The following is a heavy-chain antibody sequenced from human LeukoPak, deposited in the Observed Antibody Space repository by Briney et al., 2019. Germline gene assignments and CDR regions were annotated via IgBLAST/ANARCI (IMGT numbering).Heavy chain of an antibody. CDR2: IYYSGST. J-gene: IGHJ5*02. V-gene: IGHV4-30-4*01. CDR1: GGSISSGDYY. D-gene: IGHD4-17*01. Sequence: PSETLSLNCTVSGGSISSGDYYWSWIRQPPGKGLEWIGYIYYSGSTYYNPSLKSRVTISVDTSKNQFSLKLSSVTAADTAVYYCARVRDGYGDHHWGQGTLVTVSS. CDR3: ARVRDGYGDHH.